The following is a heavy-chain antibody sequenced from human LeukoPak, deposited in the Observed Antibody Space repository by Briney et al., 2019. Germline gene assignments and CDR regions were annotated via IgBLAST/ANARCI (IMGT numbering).Heavy chain of an antibody. V-gene: IGHV3-23*01. CDR2: VGGGDDI. J-gene: IGHJ4*02. Sequence: GGSLRLSCAASGFSISNDWMSWVRQAPGKGLEWVSSVGGGDDIHYADSVKGRFTGYRDDAKNTVYLQMNSLRVEDTAIYFCAKDATPRNRLWDHFDSWGQGTLVSVSS. D-gene: IGHD2-21*01. CDR3: AKDATPRNRLWDHFDS. CDR1: GFSISNDW.